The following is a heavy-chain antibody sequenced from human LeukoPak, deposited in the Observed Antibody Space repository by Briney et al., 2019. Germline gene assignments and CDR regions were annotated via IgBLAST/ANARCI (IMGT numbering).Heavy chain of an antibody. V-gene: IGHV4-59*08. CDR1: GGSISSYY. CDR3: ASPGSRRELAFDI. Sequence: SETLSLTCTVSGGSISSYYWSCIRKPPGEGLGWVGYIFYSGRTNCNPSPKSRVTISVDTSKNQFTLKLSSVTASDTAVYYCASPGSRRELAFDIWGQGTLVTVSS. J-gene: IGHJ3*02. D-gene: IGHD2-15*01. CDR2: IFYSGRT.